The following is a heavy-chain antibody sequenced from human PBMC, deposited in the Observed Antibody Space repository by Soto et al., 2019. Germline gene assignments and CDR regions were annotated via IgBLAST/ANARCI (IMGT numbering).Heavy chain of an antibody. J-gene: IGHJ5*02. V-gene: IGHV3-30-3*01. CDR1: GFTFSSYA. CDR2: ISYDGSNK. D-gene: IGHD6-19*01. CDR3: ARDEGPASIAVNSSLS. Sequence: PGGSLRLSCAASGFTFSSYAMHWVRQAPGKGLEWVAVISYDGSNKYYADSVKGRFTISRDNSKNTLYLQMNSLRAEDTAVYYCARDEGPASIAVNSSLSWGQGTLVTVSS.